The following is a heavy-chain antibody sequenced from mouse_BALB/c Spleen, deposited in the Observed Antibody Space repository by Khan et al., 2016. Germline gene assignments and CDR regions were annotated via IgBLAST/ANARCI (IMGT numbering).Heavy chain of an antibody. V-gene: IGHV5-17*02. Sequence: EVELVESGGGLVQPGGSRKLSCAASGFTFSRFGMYWVRQAPEKGLEWVAYISSGSSTIYYADTLKGRFTISRDNPKNALFLQMTSLRSEDTAMYYCARGDYWGQGTTLTVSS. CDR3: ARGDY. CDR1: GFTFSRFG. CDR2: ISSGSSTI. J-gene: IGHJ2*01.